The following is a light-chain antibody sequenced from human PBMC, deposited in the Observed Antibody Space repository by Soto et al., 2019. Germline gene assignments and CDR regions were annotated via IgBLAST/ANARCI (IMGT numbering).Light chain of an antibody. Sequence: EIVLTQSPATLSLSPGERASLSCRASQRVSSYLDWYQQKPGQAPRLLIYDASNRATGVPARFSGSGSATDFTLTISSLEPVDFAVDSCQQRNNCQNTFGQGTKLEIK. CDR2: DAS. CDR1: QRVSSY. J-gene: IGKJ2*01. V-gene: IGKV3-11*01. CDR3: QQRNNCQNT.